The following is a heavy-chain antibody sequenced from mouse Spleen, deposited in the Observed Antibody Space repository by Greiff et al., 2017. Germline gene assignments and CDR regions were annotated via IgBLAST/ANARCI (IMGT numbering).Heavy chain of an antibody. Sequence: QVQLQQPGAELVMPGASVKLSCKASGYTFTSYWMHWVKQRPGQGLEWIGEIDPSDSYTNYNQKFKDKATLTADKSSSTAYMQLSSLTYEDSAVYYCARKGARANAMDYWGQGTSVTVSS. CDR1: GYTFTSYW. CDR3: ARKGARANAMDY. V-gene: IGHV1-69*01. D-gene: IGHD3-1*01. J-gene: IGHJ4*01. CDR2: IDPSDSYT.